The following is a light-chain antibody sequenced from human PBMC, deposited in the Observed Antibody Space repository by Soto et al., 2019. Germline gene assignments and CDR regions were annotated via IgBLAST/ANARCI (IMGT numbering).Light chain of an antibody. Sequence: IVLTQCPTTVSSFTGDRVTLSCRASQYINTRLAWYQHRPGQAPSLLIYDASTRATGIPARFSGSGSGTEFTLTISRLEPEDFAVYYCHEYVTSPPWTFGQGTKVDIK. CDR1: QYINTR. CDR3: HEYVTSPPWT. CDR2: DAS. V-gene: IGKV3-20*01. J-gene: IGKJ1*01.